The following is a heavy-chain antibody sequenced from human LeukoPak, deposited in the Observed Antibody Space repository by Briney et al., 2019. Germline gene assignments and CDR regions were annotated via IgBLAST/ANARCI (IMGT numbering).Heavy chain of an antibody. J-gene: IGHJ3*02. CDR1: GFTFSSYW. CDR2: INSDGSST. D-gene: IGHD3-22*01. CDR3: ARNGWEYDGSGYFPQAPDAFDI. V-gene: IGHV3-74*01. Sequence: GGSLRLSCAASGFTFSSYWMHWVRQAPGKGLVWVSRINSDGSSTSYADSVKGRFTISRDNAKNTLYLQMNSLRAEDTAVYYCARNGWEYDGSGYFPQAPDAFDIWGQGTMVTVSS.